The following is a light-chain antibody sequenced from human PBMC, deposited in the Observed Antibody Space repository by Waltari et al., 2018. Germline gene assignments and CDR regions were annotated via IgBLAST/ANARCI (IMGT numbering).Light chain of an antibody. Sequence: EIVMTQSPGTLSLSPGERATLSCRASQSVRSEYLSWYQQKPGQAPRLLIYGGSNRAAGIPDRFSGSGSGTDFTLTISRLEPEDFAVYYCQQHGYSPLYAFDQGTKLEIK. CDR3: QQHGYSPLYA. J-gene: IGKJ2*01. CDR1: QSVRSEY. CDR2: GGS. V-gene: IGKV3-20*01.